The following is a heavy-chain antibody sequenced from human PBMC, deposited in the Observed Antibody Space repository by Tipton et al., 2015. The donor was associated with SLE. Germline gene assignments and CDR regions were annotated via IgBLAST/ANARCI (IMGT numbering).Heavy chain of an antibody. J-gene: IGHJ4*02. CDR2: IWYDGSNK. Sequence: SLRLSCAASGFTFSSYGMHWVRQAPGKGLEWVAVIWYDGSNKYYADSVKGRFTISRDNSKNTLYLQMNSLRAEDTAVYYCARVISRAEYFFDSWGQGTLVPVSS. V-gene: IGHV3-33*01. CDR3: ARVISRAEYFFDS. D-gene: IGHD2/OR15-2a*01. CDR1: GFTFSSYG.